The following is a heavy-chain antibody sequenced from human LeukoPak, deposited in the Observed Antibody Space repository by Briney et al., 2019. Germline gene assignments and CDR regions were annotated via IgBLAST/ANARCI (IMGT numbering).Heavy chain of an antibody. J-gene: IGHJ4*02. CDR2: IKNKTDGGTT. Sequence: GGSLRLSCAASGFTFSNAWMSWVRQAPGKGLEWVGRIKNKTDGGTTDYAAPVKGRFTISRDDSKNTLYLQMNSLKTEDTAVYYCTTTSNDYGDYSDYWGQGTLVTVSS. CDR1: GFTFSNAW. V-gene: IGHV3-15*01. D-gene: IGHD4-17*01. CDR3: TTTSNDYGDYSDY.